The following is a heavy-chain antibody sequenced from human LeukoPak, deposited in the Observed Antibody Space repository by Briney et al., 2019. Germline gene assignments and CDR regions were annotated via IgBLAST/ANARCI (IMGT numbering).Heavy chain of an antibody. D-gene: IGHD3-22*01. Sequence: SETLSLTCTVSGGSISSGSYYWSWIRQPPGKGLEWLGRIYTSGSTNYNPSLKSRVTISVDTSKNQFSLKLSSVTAADTAVYYCARAPTYYDSSGYWGGDAFDIWGQGTMVTVSS. CDR2: IYTSGST. CDR1: GGSISSGSYY. V-gene: IGHV4-61*02. CDR3: ARAPTYYDSSGYWGGDAFDI. J-gene: IGHJ3*02.